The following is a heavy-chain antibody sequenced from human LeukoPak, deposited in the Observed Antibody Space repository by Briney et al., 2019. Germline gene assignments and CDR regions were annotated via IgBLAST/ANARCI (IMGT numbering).Heavy chain of an antibody. CDR1: GDSISSYY. V-gene: IGHV4-59*01. CDR2: AYYSGST. Sequence: SGTLSLTCTVSGDSISSYYWSWIRQPPGKGLEWIGYAYYSGSTNYNPSLKSRVTMSVDTSKNQFSLRLSSVTAADTAVYYCATDRTGDNWFDPWGQGTLVTVSS. D-gene: IGHD3/OR15-3a*01. J-gene: IGHJ5*02. CDR3: ATDRTGDNWFDP.